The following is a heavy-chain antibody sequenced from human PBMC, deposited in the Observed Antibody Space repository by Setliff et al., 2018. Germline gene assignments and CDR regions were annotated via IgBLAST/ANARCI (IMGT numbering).Heavy chain of an antibody. V-gene: IGHV3-49*04. CDR1: GFTFGDYA. Sequence: GGSLRLSCTASGFTFGDYAMSWVRQAPGKGLGWVGFIRSKAYGGTTEYAASVKGRFTISRDDSKSIAYLQMNSLKTEDTAVYYCTRVEFYCSGGSCYYFDYWGQGTLVTVSS. CDR3: TRVEFYCSGGSCYYFDY. CDR2: IRSKAYGGTT. J-gene: IGHJ4*02. D-gene: IGHD2-15*01.